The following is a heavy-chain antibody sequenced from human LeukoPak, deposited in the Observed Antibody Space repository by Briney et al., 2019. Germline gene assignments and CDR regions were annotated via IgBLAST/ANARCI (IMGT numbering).Heavy chain of an antibody. Sequence: ASVKVSCKASGGTFSSYAINWVRQAPGQGLEWMGWISAYNGNTNYAQKLQGRVTMTTDTSTSTAYMELSSLRSEDTAVYYCARGRAPLENAFDIWGQGTMVTVSS. J-gene: IGHJ3*02. V-gene: IGHV1-18*01. CDR1: GGTFSSYA. CDR2: ISAYNGNT. CDR3: ARGRAPLENAFDI. D-gene: IGHD1-1*01.